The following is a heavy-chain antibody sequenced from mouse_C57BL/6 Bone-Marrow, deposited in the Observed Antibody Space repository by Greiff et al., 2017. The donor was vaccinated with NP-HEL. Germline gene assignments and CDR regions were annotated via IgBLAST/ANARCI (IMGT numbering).Heavy chain of an antibody. J-gene: IGHJ2*01. Sequence: VQLVESGAELVRPGASVKLSCTASGFNIKDDYMHWVKQRPEQGLEWIGWIYPENGDTEYASKFQGKATITADTSSHTAYLQLRSLTSEDTAVYYCTTNGYDGDWGQGTTLTVSS. CDR3: TTNGYDGD. CDR2: IYPENGDT. CDR1: GFNIKDDY. D-gene: IGHD2-2*01. V-gene: IGHV14-4*01.